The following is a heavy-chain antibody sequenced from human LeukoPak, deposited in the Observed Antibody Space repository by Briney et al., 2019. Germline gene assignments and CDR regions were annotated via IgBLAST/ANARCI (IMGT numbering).Heavy chain of an antibody. J-gene: IGHJ4*02. V-gene: IGHV3-74*01. CDR3: AKDWGYYDILTGFVVDY. CDR1: GFTLSTYW. CDR2: INPDGSTT. D-gene: IGHD3-9*01. Sequence: TGGSLRLSCAASGFTLSTYWMHWVRQAPGKGLVWVSRINPDGSTTTYADSVKGRFTISRDNSKNTLYLQMNSLRAEDTAVYYCAKDWGYYDILTGFVVDYWGQGTLVTVSS.